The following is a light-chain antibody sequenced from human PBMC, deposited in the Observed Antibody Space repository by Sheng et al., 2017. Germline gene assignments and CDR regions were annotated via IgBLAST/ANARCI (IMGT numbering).Light chain of an antibody. Sequence: AIQLTQSPSSLSASVGDRVTITCRASQGINSELGWYQQKPGKPPKVLIYDVSSLESGVPSRFSGSGSGTDFTLTISSLQPEDFATYYCQQFNSYGVTFGGGTKVEIK. J-gene: IGKJ4*01. V-gene: IGKV1-13*02. CDR2: DVS. CDR1: QGINSE. CDR3: QQFNSYGVT.